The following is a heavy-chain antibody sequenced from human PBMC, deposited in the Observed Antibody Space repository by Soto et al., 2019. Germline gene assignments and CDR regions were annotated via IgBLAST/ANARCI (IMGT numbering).Heavy chain of an antibody. Sequence: GGSLRLSCAASCFTFSSYSMNWVRRAPGEGLEWVSHISSSSSTMYYADSVRGRFTISRDNAKNSLYLQMNSLRAEDTAVYYCARPKYCSGGSCYSDYWGQGTLVTVSS. CDR2: ISSSSSTM. D-gene: IGHD2-15*01. J-gene: IGHJ4*02. CDR1: CFTFSSYS. CDR3: ARPKYCSGGSCYSDY. V-gene: IGHV3-48*01.